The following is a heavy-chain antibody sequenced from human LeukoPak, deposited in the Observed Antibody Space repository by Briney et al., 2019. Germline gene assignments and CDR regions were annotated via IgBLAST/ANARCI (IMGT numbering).Heavy chain of an antibody. Sequence: SETLSLTCTVSGGSISSYYWSWIRQPPGKGLEWTGYIYYSGSTNYNPSLKSRVTISVDTSKNQFSLKLSSVTAADTAVYYCARHRRTTVTTAGFDYWGQGTLVTVSS. CDR1: GGSISSYY. J-gene: IGHJ4*02. CDR3: ARHRRTTVTTAGFDY. D-gene: IGHD4-17*01. CDR2: IYYSGST. V-gene: IGHV4-59*08.